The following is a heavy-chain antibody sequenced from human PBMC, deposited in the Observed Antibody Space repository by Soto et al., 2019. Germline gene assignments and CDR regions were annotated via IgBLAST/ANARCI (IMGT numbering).Heavy chain of an antibody. V-gene: IGHV3-53*01. D-gene: IGHD6-13*01. Sequence: EVQLVESGGGLIQPGGFLRLSCAASGFTVSSNYMSWVRQAPGKGLEWVSVIYSGGSTYYADSVKGRFTISRDNSKNTLYLQMNSLRAEDTAVYYCARGSSSWYPWFDPWGQGTLVTVSS. J-gene: IGHJ5*02. CDR3: ARGSSSWYPWFDP. CDR2: IYSGGST. CDR1: GFTVSSNY.